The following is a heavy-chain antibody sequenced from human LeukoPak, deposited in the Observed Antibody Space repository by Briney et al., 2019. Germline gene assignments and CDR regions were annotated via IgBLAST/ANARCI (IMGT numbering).Heavy chain of an antibody. CDR2: ISGSGGST. Sequence: PGGSLRLSCVASGFTFSNYAMSWVRQAPGKGLEWVSAISGSGGSTYYADSVKGRFTISRDNSKNTLYLQMNSLRAEDTAVYYCASLRFGDHHDYWGQGTLVTVSS. J-gene: IGHJ4*02. CDR3: ASLRFGDHHDY. D-gene: IGHD3-10*01. V-gene: IGHV3-23*01. CDR1: GFTFSNYA.